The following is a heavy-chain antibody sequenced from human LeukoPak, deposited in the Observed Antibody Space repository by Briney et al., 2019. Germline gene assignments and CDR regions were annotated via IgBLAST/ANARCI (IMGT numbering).Heavy chain of an antibody. Sequence: PGGSLRLSCAASGFTFSSYAMHWVRQAPGKGLEWVAVISYDGSNKYYADSVKGRFTISRDNSKNTLYLQMNSLRAEDTAVYYCARDPNSSSWYEGYYFDYWGQGTLVTVSS. J-gene: IGHJ4*02. CDR3: ARDPNSSSWYEGYYFDY. CDR2: ISYDGSNK. CDR1: GFTFSSYA. D-gene: IGHD6-13*01. V-gene: IGHV3-30*01.